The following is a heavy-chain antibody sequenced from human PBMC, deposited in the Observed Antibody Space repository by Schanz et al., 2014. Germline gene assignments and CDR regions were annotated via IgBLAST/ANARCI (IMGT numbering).Heavy chain of an antibody. CDR2: IHSTGGTT. V-gene: IGHV1-46*01. CDR1: EYTFTRHY. J-gene: IGHJ6*02. CDR3: ASALTTWGGMDV. Sequence: QVQWVQSGADAKKPGTAAKVSCKASEYTFTRHYMHWVRQAPGQGLEWMGIIHSTGGTTSHAQKFQGRVTMTRDTSTSTVYMELSSLRSEDTAVYYCASALTTWGGMDVWGQGTTVTVSS. D-gene: IGHD4-4*01.